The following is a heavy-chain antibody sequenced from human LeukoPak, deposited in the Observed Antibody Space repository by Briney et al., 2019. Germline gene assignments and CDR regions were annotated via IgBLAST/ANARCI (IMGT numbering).Heavy chain of an antibody. J-gene: IGHJ4*02. V-gene: IGHV4-59*01. Sequence: PSETLSLTCAVYGGSFSGYYWSWIRQPPGKGLEWIGYIYYSGSTNYNPSLKSRVTISVDTSKNQFSLRLSSVTAADTAVYYCARVVVGAADNWGQGTLVTVPS. CDR3: ARVVVGAADN. D-gene: IGHD2-15*01. CDR2: IYYSGST. CDR1: GGSFSGYY.